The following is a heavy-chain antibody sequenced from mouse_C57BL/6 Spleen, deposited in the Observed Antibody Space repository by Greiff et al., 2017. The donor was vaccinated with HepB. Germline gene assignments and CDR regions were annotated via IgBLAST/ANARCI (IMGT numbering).Heavy chain of an antibody. CDR1: GYAFTNYL. Sequence: QVQLKQSGAELVRPGTSVKVSCKASGYAFTNYLIEWVKQRPGQGLEWIGVINPGSGGTNYNEKFKGKATLTADKSSSTAYMQLSSLTSEDSAVYFCARSLLRRYWYFDVWGTGTTVTVSS. J-gene: IGHJ1*03. V-gene: IGHV1-54*01. CDR2: INPGSGGT. CDR3: ARSLLRRYWYFDV. D-gene: IGHD1-2*01.